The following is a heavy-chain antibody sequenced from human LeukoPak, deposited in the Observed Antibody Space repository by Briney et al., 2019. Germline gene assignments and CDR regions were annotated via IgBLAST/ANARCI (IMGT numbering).Heavy chain of an antibody. CDR1: GFTFSCYG. Sequence: GGSLRLSCAASGFTFSCYGMHWVRQAPGKGLEWVAVISYDGSSKNYADSVKGRFTISRDNSKNTLYLQVNSLRAEDTAVYFCAKNRKFGDLVYYYYYMDVWGKGTTVTVSS. V-gene: IGHV3-30*18. CDR3: AKNRKFGDLVYYYYYMDV. CDR2: ISYDGSSK. D-gene: IGHD3-10*01. J-gene: IGHJ6*03.